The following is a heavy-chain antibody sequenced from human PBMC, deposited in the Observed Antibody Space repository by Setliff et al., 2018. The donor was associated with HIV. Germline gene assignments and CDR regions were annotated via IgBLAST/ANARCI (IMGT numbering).Heavy chain of an antibody. V-gene: IGHV3-15*01. J-gene: IGHJ4*02. D-gene: IGHD1-1*01. CDR1: RFSFTNAW. CDR2: IKSKTEGGTT. Sequence: GGSLRLSCAASRFSFTNAWMSWVRQAPGKGLEWVGRIKSKTEGGTTDYAAPVKGRFTISRDDSKNIAYLQMGSLKTEDTAVYFCTRYKLTSVMSSFDYWGLGTLVTVSS. CDR3: TRYKLTSVMSSFDY.